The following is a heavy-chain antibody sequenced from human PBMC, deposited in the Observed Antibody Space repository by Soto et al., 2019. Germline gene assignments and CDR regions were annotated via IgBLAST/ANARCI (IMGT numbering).Heavy chain of an antibody. V-gene: IGHV3-30*18. J-gene: IGHJ5*02. CDR2: ISYDGTNK. CDR1: GFTFSIYG. CDR3: AKDHGYSSWYLSPTENWLDP. Sequence: QVQLVESGGGVVQPGRSLRLSCAASGFTFSIYGMHWVRQAPGKGLEWVAVISYDGTNKFYADSVKGRFTISRDNSKNTLYLQMNSLRVEDTAIYFCAKDHGYSSWYLSPTENWLDPWGQGTLVTVSS. D-gene: IGHD6-13*01.